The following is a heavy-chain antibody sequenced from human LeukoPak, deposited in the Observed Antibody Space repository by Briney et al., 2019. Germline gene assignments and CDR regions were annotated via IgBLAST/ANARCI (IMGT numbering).Heavy chain of an antibody. D-gene: IGHD3-10*01. CDR3: ARDTGGYFDY. CDR1: GGSISSSDYH. V-gene: IGHV4-31*03. CDR2: IYYSGST. J-gene: IGHJ4*02. Sequence: SQTLSLTCTVSGGSISSSDYHWTWIRHHPGKGLEWIGYIYYSGSTYYNPSLKSRLSISVDTSKNQFSLKLSSVTAADTALYYCARDTGGYFDYWGQGTLVTVSS.